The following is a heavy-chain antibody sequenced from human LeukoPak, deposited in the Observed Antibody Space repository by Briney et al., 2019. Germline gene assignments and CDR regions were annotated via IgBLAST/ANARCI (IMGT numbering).Heavy chain of an antibody. Sequence: PGGSLRLSCAASGFTFSTYSMNWVRQATGRGLEWVSYISSSSGTIYYAASVKGRFTVSRDNAKNSLYLQMNSLRDGDTAVYYCARGKIGYYYGDYDGYWGQGTLVTVSS. D-gene: IGHD4-17*01. J-gene: IGHJ4*02. CDR3: ARGKIGYYYGDYDGY. V-gene: IGHV3-48*02. CDR1: GFTFSTYS. CDR2: ISSSSGTI.